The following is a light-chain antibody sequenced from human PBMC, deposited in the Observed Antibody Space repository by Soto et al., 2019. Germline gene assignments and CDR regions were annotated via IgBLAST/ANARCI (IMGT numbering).Light chain of an antibody. CDR2: ATS. CDR1: QNIVTY. Sequence: DIPMTQSPSSLSASVGDRVTITCRASQNIVTYLNWYLQKPGQAPKLLIYATSSLQSGVPPRFSGSGSGTEFTFTISSLQAEDFATYYCQQSYNFPRTFGQGTRVEI. CDR3: QQSYNFPRT. J-gene: IGKJ1*01. V-gene: IGKV1-39*01.